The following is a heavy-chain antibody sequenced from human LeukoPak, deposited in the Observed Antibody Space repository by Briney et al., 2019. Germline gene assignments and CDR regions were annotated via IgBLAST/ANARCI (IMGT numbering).Heavy chain of an antibody. CDR3: ARDANIAAAGFPMKLTNDY. CDR1: GGSISSTTYY. J-gene: IGHJ4*02. D-gene: IGHD6-13*01. Sequence: PSETLSLTCTVSGGSISSTTYYWGWIRQPPGKGLEWIGSIYYSGSTYYNPSLKSRVTISVDTSKNQFSLKLSSVTAADTAVYYCARDANIAAAGFPMKLTNDYWGQGTLVTVSS. V-gene: IGHV4-39*07. CDR2: IYYSGST.